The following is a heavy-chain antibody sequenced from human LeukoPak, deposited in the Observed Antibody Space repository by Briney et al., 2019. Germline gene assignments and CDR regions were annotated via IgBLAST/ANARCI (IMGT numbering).Heavy chain of an antibody. V-gene: IGHV3-48*01. Sequence: GGSLRISCAASGFTVSTNYMNWVRQAPGKGLEWVSYISSSSRTIYYADSAKGRFTISRDNAKNSLYLQMNSLRAEDTAVYYCARDFHVRNYDIGGYSYWGQGTLVTVSS. J-gene: IGHJ4*02. CDR1: GFTVSTNY. CDR3: ARDFHVRNYDIGGYSY. CDR2: ISSSSRTI. D-gene: IGHD3-22*01.